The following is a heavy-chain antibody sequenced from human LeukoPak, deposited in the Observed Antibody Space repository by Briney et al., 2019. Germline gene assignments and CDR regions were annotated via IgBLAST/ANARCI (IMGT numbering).Heavy chain of an antibody. Sequence: GRSLRLSCAASGFTFDDYAMHWVRQAPGKGLEWVSGISWNSGSIGYADSVKGRFTISRDNAKNSLYLQMNSLRAEDTAVYYCATPPHGYSGYGNWGQGTLVTVSS. J-gene: IGHJ4*02. CDR3: ATPPHGYSGYGN. D-gene: IGHD5-12*01. CDR1: GFTFDDYA. V-gene: IGHV3-9*01. CDR2: ISWNSGSI.